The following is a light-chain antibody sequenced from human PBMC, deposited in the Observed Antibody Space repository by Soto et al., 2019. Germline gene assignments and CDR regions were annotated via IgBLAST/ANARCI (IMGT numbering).Light chain of an antibody. CDR1: QSISTY. Sequence: EIVLTQSPATLSLSPGERATLSCRASQSISTYLAWYQQKPGQAPRLLIHDASNRATGIAARFSGSGSGTDFTLTISSLEPEDSAVYYFQQSSNWPRTFGQGTKVEIK. CDR2: DAS. J-gene: IGKJ1*01. V-gene: IGKV3-11*01. CDR3: QQSSNWPRT.